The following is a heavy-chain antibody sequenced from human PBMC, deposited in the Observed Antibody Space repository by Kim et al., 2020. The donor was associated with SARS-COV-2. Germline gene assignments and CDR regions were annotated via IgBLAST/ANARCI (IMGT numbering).Heavy chain of an antibody. V-gene: IGHV3-23*01. J-gene: IGHJ4*02. Sequence: YYADSVKGRFTISRDNSKNTLYLQMNSLRAEDTAVYYCAKDFVLEPQVDYWGQGTLVTVSS. CDR3: AKDFVLEPQVDY. D-gene: IGHD1-1*01.